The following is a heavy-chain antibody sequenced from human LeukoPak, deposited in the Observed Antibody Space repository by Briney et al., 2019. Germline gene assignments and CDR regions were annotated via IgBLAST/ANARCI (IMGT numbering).Heavy chain of an antibody. CDR3: ARDSRFICGGDCYPGGNAFDI. J-gene: IGHJ3*02. V-gene: IGHV1-18*01. CDR1: GYTFTSYG. Sequence: ASVKVSCKASGYTFTSYGISWVRQAPGQGLEWMGWISAYNGNTNYAQKLQGRVTMTTDTSTSTAYMEQRSLRSDDTAVYYCARDSRFICGGDCYPGGNAFDIWGQGTMVTVSS. CDR2: ISAYNGNT. D-gene: IGHD2-21*02.